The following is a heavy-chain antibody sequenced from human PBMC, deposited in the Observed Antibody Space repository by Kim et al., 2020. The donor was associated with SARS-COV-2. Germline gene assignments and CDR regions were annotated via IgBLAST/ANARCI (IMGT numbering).Heavy chain of an antibody. CDR2: IDGSDGTT. CDR1: GFTFTGYA. CDR3: MKGGWGSIWDH. Sequence: GGSLRLSCTTSGFTFTGYAMSWVRQAPGKGLEWVSNIDGSDGTTYYVDSVKGRFTISRDNSKNTLYLQMSTLRADDTAVYYCMKGGWGSIWDHWGQGTL. D-gene: IGHD2-21*01. V-gene: IGHV3-23*01. J-gene: IGHJ4*02.